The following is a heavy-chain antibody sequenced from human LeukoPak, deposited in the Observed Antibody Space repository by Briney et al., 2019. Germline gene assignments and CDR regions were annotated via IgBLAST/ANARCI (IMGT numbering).Heavy chain of an antibody. CDR1: GGTFSSYA. V-gene: IGHV1-69*13. D-gene: IGHD5-24*01. Sequence: SVKVSCKASGGTFSSYAISWVRQAPGQGLEWMGGIIPIFGTANYAHKFQGRVTITADESTSTAYMELSSLRSEDTAVYYCARGGWLQFASFDYWGQGTLVTVSS. CDR3: ARGGWLQFASFDY. J-gene: IGHJ4*02. CDR2: IIPIFGTA.